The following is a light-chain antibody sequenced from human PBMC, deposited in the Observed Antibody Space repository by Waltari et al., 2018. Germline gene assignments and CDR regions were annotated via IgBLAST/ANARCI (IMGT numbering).Light chain of an antibody. J-gene: IGLJ2*01. Sequence: QSALTQPPSASGSPGQSVTISCTGTSSAIGGYNYVSWYQQHPGKAPKLMIYEVNNRPSGVPDRFSGSKSGNTASLTVSGLQAEDEADYYCSSYAGSNNYVVFGGGTKLTVL. CDR3: SSYAGSNNYVV. CDR2: EVN. V-gene: IGLV2-8*01. CDR1: SSAIGGYNY.